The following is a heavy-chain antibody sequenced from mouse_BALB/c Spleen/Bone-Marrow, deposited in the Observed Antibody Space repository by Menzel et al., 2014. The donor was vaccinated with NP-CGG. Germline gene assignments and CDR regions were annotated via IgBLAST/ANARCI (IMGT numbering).Heavy chain of an antibody. V-gene: IGHV1-82*01. D-gene: IGHD1-1*01. CDR2: IYPGDGDT. Sequence: QVQLQQSGPELVKPGASVKISCKASGYAFSSSWMNWVKQRPGQGLEWIGRIYPGDGDTNYKGKFKGKATLTADKSSSTAYMQLSSLTSVDSAVYFCARSYYGSSYYFDYWGQGTTLTVSS. CDR1: GYAFSSSW. CDR3: ARSYYGSSYYFDY. J-gene: IGHJ2*01.